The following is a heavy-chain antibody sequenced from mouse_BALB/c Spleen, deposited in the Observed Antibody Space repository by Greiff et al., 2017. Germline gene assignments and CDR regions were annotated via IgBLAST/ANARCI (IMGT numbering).Heavy chain of an antibody. CDR1: GFTFSSYT. D-gene: IGHD1-1*01. CDR3: TRDYYGSSYGFAY. CDR2: ISSGGSYT. V-gene: IGHV5-6-4*01. Sequence: EVQGVESGGGLVKPGGSLKLSCAASGFTFSSYTMSWVRQTPEKRLEWVATISSGGSYTYYPDSVKGRFTISRDNAKNTLYLQMSSLKSEDTAMYYCTRDYYGSSYGFAYWGQGTLVTVSA. J-gene: IGHJ3*01.